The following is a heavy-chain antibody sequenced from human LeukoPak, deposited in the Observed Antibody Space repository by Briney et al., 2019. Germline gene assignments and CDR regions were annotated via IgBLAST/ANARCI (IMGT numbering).Heavy chain of an antibody. Sequence: GASVKVSCKASGGTFSSYAISWVRQAPGQGLEWMGIINPSGGSTSYAQKFQGRVTMTRDMSTSTVYMELSSLRSEDTAVYYCARDRIQYSSGWDYFDYWGQGTLVTVSS. J-gene: IGHJ4*02. CDR1: GGTFSSYA. CDR2: INPSGGST. V-gene: IGHV1-46*01. D-gene: IGHD6-19*01. CDR3: ARDRIQYSSGWDYFDY.